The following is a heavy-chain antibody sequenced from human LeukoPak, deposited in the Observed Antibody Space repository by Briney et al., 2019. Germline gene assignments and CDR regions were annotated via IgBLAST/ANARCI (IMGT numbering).Heavy chain of an antibody. CDR1: GFTFSSYA. V-gene: IGHV3-23*01. CDR3: AKDPPHRIAALPVV. J-gene: IGHJ4*02. Sequence: GGSLRLSCAASGFTFSSYAMSWVRQAPGKGLEWVSAISGSGGSTYYADSVRGRFTISRDNSKNTLYLQMSSLRAEDTAVYYCAKDPPHRIAALPVVWGQGTLVTVSS. CDR2: ISGSGGST. D-gene: IGHD6-13*01.